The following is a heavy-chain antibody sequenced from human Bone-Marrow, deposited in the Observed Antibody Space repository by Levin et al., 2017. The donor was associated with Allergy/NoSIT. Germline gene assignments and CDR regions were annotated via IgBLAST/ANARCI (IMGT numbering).Heavy chain of an antibody. J-gene: IGHJ4*02. D-gene: IGHD3-10*01. V-gene: IGHV3-7*04. Sequence: SCAASGFAFNNYWMSWVRQAPGKGLEWVAYINQDGGEKNYLDSVKGRFTISRDNAKNSFYLQMNNLRAADTAVYYCARDQYTASYSDYWGQGTLVDVST. CDR2: INQDGGEK. CDR1: GFAFNNYW. CDR3: ARDQYTASYSDY.